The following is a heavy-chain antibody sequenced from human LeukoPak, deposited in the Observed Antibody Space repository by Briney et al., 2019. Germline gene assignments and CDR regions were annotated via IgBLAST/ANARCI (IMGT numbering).Heavy chain of an antibody. J-gene: IGHJ4*02. CDR2: IRYDGSNK. CDR1: GFTFSSYG. Sequence: GGSLRLSCAASGFTFSSYGMYWVRQAPGKGLEWVAFIRYDGSNKYYADSVKGRFTISRDNSKNTLYLQMNSLRAEDTAVYYCAKFGQRDSYCGGDCYSSGRYYFDYWGQGTLVTVSS. CDR3: AKFGQRDSYCGGDCYSSGRYYFDY. V-gene: IGHV3-30*02. D-gene: IGHD2-21*01.